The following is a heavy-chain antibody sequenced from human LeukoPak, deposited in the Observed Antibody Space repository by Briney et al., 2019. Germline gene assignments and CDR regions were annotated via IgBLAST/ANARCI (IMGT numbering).Heavy chain of an antibody. CDR3: AREDNGDYRNWFDP. Sequence: SETLSLTCSVSSGSISLYYWSWIRQPAGKGLEWIGRIYTTGSTNYNPSLKSRVTMSVDTSKNQFSLKLSSVTAADTAVYYCAREDNGDYRNWFDPWAREPWSPSLQ. CDR1: SGSISLYY. CDR2: IYTTGST. V-gene: IGHV4-4*07. D-gene: IGHD4-17*01. J-gene: IGHJ5*02.